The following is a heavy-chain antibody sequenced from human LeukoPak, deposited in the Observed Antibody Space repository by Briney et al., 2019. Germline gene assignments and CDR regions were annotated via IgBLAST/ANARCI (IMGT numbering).Heavy chain of an antibody. D-gene: IGHD3-22*01. CDR1: GFTFSTYG. J-gene: IGHJ4*02. CDR3: ARVKYDSSGYYGILDY. Sequence: GGTLRLSCAASGFTFSTYGMSWVRQAPGKGLEWVSAISGSGDNTYYADSVKGRFTISRDNARNSLYLQMNSLRAEDTAVYYCARVKYDSSGYYGILDYWGQGTLVTVSS. V-gene: IGHV3-21*01. CDR2: ISGSGDNT.